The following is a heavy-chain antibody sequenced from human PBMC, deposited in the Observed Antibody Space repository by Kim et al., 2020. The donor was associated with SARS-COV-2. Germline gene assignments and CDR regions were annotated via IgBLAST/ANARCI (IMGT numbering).Heavy chain of an antibody. CDR3: ARDTYYYDSSGYYQD. D-gene: IGHD3-22*01. V-gene: IGHV3-11*01. J-gene: IGHJ4*02. Sequence: SVKCRSTISRDTAKNSLNLQMNNLRAEDTAVYYCARDTYYYDSSGYYQDWGQGTLVTVSS.